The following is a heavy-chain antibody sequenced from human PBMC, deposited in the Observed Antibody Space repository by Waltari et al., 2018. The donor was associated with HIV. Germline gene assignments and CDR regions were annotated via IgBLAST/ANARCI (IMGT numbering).Heavy chain of an antibody. D-gene: IGHD7-27*01. CDR2: RNQGGSWR. CDR1: GFPFSRYS. J-gene: IGHJ6*02. CDR3: VGADYWGLCSEYHYGLDV. V-gene: IGHV3-7*01. Sequence: EEQLLESGGGLVQPGGSLRLSCVASGFPFSRYSMIWVRQAPGQGPGRGARRNQGGSWRSYVDSVRGRSVVSRDYAKESLYLHMKSLRAKHTGVYYCVGADYWGLCSEYHYGLDVWGQGTTVIVSS.